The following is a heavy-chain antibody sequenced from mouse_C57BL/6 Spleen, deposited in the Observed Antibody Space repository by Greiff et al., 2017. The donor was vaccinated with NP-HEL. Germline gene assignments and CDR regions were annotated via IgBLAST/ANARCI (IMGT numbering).Heavy chain of an antibody. CDR3: ASQIYYDYDERYYYAMDY. D-gene: IGHD2-4*01. CDR1: GYTFTSYW. Sequence: QVQLQQPGAELVKPGASVKLSCKASGYTFTSYWMHWVKQRPGRGLEWIGRIDPNSGGTKYNEKFKSKATLTVDKPSSTAYMQLSSLTSEDSAVYYCASQIYYDYDERYYYAMDYWGQGTSVTVSS. CDR2: IDPNSGGT. J-gene: IGHJ4*01. V-gene: IGHV1-72*01.